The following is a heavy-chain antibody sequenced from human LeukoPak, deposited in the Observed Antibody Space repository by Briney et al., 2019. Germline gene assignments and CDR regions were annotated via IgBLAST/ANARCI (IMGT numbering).Heavy chain of an antibody. J-gene: IGHJ4*02. CDR3: AREIGGGLHYFHS. Sequence: PGGSLRLSCAASGFTFSSYSMNWVRQAPGKGLEWVSNLYNDAFDSATHYADSVKGRFTISRDNSQNTLYLQMNSLRAEDTAMYYCAREIGGGLHYFHSWGQGTPVTVSS. CDR2: LYNDAFDSAT. CDR1: GFTFSSYS. V-gene: IGHV3-48*01. D-gene: IGHD1-26*01.